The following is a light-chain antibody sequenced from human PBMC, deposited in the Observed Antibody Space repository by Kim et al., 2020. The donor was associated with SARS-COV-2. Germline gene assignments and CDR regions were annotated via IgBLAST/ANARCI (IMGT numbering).Light chain of an antibody. CDR1: QDIANY. Sequence: ASVGDRVIITCQASQDIANYLNWYQQKPGKAPKLLIYDASTLKTGVPSRFSGSGSGTHFTFTISSLQPEDFATYYCQQYDDFPITFGQGTRLEIK. CDR3: QQYDDFPIT. V-gene: IGKV1-33*01. J-gene: IGKJ5*01. CDR2: DAS.